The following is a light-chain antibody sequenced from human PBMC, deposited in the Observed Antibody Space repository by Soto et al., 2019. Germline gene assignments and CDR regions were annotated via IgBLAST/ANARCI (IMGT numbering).Light chain of an antibody. J-gene: IGKJ2*01. CDR3: QQYHSNLST. V-gene: IGKV1-5*03. CDR1: QSIHIY. Sequence: DIQMTQSPSTLSGSIGDRVTITCRASQSIHIYLAWYQQKPGKAPKLLIYRASNLEDGVPSRFSGSGSGTDFTLTISSLQPDDMATYYCQQYHSNLSTFGQGTKVEIK. CDR2: RAS.